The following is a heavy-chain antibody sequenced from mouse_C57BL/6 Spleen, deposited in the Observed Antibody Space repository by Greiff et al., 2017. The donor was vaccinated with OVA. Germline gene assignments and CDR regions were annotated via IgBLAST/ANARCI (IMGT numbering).Heavy chain of an antibody. J-gene: IGHJ1*03. CDR2: IDPSDSYT. CDR1: CYTFPRFW. Sequence: VQLQPPWAELVMPGASVKLSCQASCYTFPRFWMHWVEQRPCQSLEWIGEIDPSDSYTNYNQKFKGKSTLTVDKSSSTAYMQLSSLTSEDSAVYYCARNVGYDWYFDVWGTGTTVTVSS. V-gene: IGHV1-69*01. D-gene: IGHD2-2*01. CDR3: ARNVGYDWYFDV.